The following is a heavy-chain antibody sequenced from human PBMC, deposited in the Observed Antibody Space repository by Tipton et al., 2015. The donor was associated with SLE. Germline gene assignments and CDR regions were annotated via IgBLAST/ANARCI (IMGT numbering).Heavy chain of an antibody. V-gene: IGHV3-49*03. Sequence: SLRLSCTASGFTFGDYAMSWLRQAPGKGLEWVGFIRSQAYDGTTEYAASVKGRFTISRDNTKNSLYQDMRNLRDDDTAVYFCARDPEADKGWGLDLWGQGTLVTVSS. CDR3: ARDPEADKGWGLDL. J-gene: IGHJ5*02. CDR1: GFTFGDYA. D-gene: IGHD3-16*01. CDR2: IRSQAYDGTT.